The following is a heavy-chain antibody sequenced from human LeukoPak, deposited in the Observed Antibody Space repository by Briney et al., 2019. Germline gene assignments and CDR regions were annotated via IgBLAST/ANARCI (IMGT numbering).Heavy chain of an antibody. J-gene: IGHJ4*02. D-gene: IGHD3-9*01. CDR3: AKDGYFDWLFSY. CDR1: GFTFSSYG. CDR2: ISYDGSNK. V-gene: IGHV3-30*18. Sequence: GRSLRLSCAASGFTFSSYGMHWVRQAPGKGLEWVAVISYDGSNKYYADSVKGRFTISRGNSKNTLYLQMNSLRAEDTAVYYSAKDGYFDWLFSYWGQGTLVTVSS.